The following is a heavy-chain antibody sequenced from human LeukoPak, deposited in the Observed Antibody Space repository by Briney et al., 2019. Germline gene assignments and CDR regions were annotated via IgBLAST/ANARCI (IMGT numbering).Heavy chain of an antibody. V-gene: IGHV1-46*01. CDR1: GYTFTTYY. CDR2: INPSGGST. D-gene: IGHD2-2*01. Sequence: ASVKVSCKASGYTFTTYYIHWVRQAPGQGLEWMGVINPSGGSTSFAQKFQARLTMTRDTSTSTVYMELSGLNSEDTAVYYCARVGLLYGTTEWFLDLWGRGTLVTVSS. J-gene: IGHJ2*01. CDR3: ARVGLLYGTTEWFLDL.